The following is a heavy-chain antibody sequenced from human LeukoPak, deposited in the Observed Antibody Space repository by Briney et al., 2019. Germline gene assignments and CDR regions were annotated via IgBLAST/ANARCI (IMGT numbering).Heavy chain of an antibody. CDR3: AKTTLRFLEWLLSSPTSAFDY. CDR2: ISGSGGST. CDR1: GFSFNSAW. V-gene: IGHV3-23*01. Sequence: GGSLRLSCAASGFSFNSAWMSWVRQAPGKGLEWVSAISGSGGSTYYADSVKGRFTISRDNSKNTLYLQMNSLRAEDTAVYYCAKTTLRFLEWLLSSPTSAFDYWGQGTLVTVSS. J-gene: IGHJ4*02. D-gene: IGHD3-3*01.